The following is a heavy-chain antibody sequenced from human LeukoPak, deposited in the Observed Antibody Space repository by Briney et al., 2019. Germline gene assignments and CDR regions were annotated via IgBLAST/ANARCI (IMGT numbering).Heavy chain of an antibody. J-gene: IGHJ4*02. CDR2: ISSSSSYI. V-gene: IGHV3-21*01. CDR1: GFTFSSYS. Sequence: GGSLRLSCAASGFTFSSYSMNWVRQAPGKGLEWVSSISSSSSYIYYADSVKGRFTISRDNAKNSLYLQMNSLRAEDTAVYYCASKGYYDSSGYYWDYWGQGTLVTVSS. D-gene: IGHD3-22*01. CDR3: ASKGYYDSSGYYWDY.